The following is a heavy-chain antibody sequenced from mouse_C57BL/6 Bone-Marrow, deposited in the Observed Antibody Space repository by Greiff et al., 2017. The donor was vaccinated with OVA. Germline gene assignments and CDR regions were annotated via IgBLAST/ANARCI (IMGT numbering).Heavy chain of an antibody. CDR1: GYTFTSYW. CDR3: ARGDPDWFAY. V-gene: IGHV1-50*01. CDR2: IDPSDSYT. J-gene: IGHJ3*01. Sequence: VQLQQPGAELVKPGASVKLSCKASGYTFTSYWMQWVKQRPGQGLEWIGEIDPSDSYTNYNQKFKGKATLTVDTSSSTAYMQLSSLTSEDSAVYYCARGDPDWFAYWGQGTLVTVSA.